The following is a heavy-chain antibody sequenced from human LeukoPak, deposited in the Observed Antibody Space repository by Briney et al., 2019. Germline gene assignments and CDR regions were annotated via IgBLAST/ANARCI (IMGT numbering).Heavy chain of an antibody. CDR3: AKDVQSGHETLAYYYYYYMDV. CDR1: GYSFTSYW. Sequence: GESLKISCKGSGYSFTSYWIGWVRQMPGKGLEWMGIIYPGDSDTRYSPSFQGQVAISADKPISTAYLQWSSLRAEDTAVYYCAKDVQSGHETLAYYYYYYMDVWGKGTTVTVSS. D-gene: IGHD5-12*01. CDR2: IYPGDSDT. V-gene: IGHV5-51*04. J-gene: IGHJ6*03.